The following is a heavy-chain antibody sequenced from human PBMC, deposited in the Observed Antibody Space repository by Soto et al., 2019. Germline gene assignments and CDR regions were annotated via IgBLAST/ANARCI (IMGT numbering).Heavy chain of an antibody. Sequence: EVQLLESGGGLVQPGGSLRLSCAASGFTFSSYAMSWVRQAPGKGLEWVSAISGSGGSTYYADSVKGRFTISRDNSKNTLYLQRNSLRAEDTAVYYCAKDRQWLVLTGLCDYWGQGTLVTVSS. CDR2: ISGSGGST. D-gene: IGHD6-19*01. V-gene: IGHV3-23*01. CDR1: GFTFSSYA. J-gene: IGHJ4*02. CDR3: AKDRQWLVLTGLCDY.